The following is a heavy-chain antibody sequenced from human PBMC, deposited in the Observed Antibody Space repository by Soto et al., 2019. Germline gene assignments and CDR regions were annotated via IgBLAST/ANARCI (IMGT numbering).Heavy chain of an antibody. Sequence: QVQLVQSGAEVKKPGDSVKLSCKASGYTFTSYDINWVRQATGQGLEYLGWMNPNSGNTGYVQKFQGRVTMTRDTSIVTAYLELRSVRSEVTAVYYCSRGIKYGYSSRWFDPWGQGTLVTVSS. J-gene: IGHJ5*02. CDR2: MNPNSGNT. D-gene: IGHD3-22*01. CDR1: GYTFTSYD. CDR3: SRGIKYGYSSRWFDP. V-gene: IGHV1-8*01.